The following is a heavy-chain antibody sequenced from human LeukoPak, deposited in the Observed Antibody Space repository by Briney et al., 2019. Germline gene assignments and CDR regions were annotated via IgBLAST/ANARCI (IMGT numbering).Heavy chain of an antibody. V-gene: IGHV1-18*01. CDR1: GYTFTSYG. D-gene: IGHD2-15*01. CDR2: ISAYNGNT. Sequence: GASVKVSCKASGYTFTSYGISWVRQAPGQGLEWMGWISAYNGNTNYAQKFQGRLTMTEDTSTDTAYMELSSLRSDDTAVYYCATDPVGYCSANGCYSVDYWGQGTLVTVSS. CDR3: ATDPVGYCSANGCYSVDY. J-gene: IGHJ4*02.